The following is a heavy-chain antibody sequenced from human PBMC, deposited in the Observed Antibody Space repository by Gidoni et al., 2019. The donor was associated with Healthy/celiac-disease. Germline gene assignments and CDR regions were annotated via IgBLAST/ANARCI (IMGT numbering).Heavy chain of an antibody. CDR3: ASRLNDYGDWFDP. CDR1: GFTVSSNY. V-gene: IGHV3-53*01. J-gene: IGHJ5*02. Sequence: EVQLVESGGGLIQPGGSLRLSCAASGFTVSSNYMSWVRQAPGKGLEWVSFIYSGGSTYYADSVKGRFTISRDNSKNTLYLQMNSLRAEDTAVYYCASRLNDYGDWFDPWGQGTLVTVSS. D-gene: IGHD4-17*01. CDR2: IYSGGST.